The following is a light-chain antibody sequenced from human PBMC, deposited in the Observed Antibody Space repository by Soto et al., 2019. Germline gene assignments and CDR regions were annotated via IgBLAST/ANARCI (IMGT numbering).Light chain of an antibody. CDR2: GAS. Sequence: EIVMTQSPATLSVSPGERATLSCRASQSVSSNLAWYQQKPGQAPRLLIYGASTRATGIPARFSGSGSGTEFTLTISRLEPEDFAVYYCQQYHNSPPTFGQGTKVDIK. CDR3: QQYHNSPPT. CDR1: QSVSSN. V-gene: IGKV3-15*01. J-gene: IGKJ1*01.